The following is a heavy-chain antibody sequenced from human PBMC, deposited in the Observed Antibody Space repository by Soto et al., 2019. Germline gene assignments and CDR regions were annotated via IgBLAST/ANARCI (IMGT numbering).Heavy chain of an antibody. D-gene: IGHD4-17*01. CDR2: IKSKTDGGTT. CDR1: GFTFSNAW. V-gene: IGHV3-15*07. J-gene: IGHJ6*02. CDR3: VMTTSRYYYYYGMDV. Sequence: GGSLRLSCAASGFTFSNAWMNWVRQAPGKGLEWVGRIKSKTDGGTTDYAAPVKGRFTISRDDSKNTLYLQMNSLKTEDTAVYYCVMTTSRYYYYYGMDVWGQGTTVTVSS.